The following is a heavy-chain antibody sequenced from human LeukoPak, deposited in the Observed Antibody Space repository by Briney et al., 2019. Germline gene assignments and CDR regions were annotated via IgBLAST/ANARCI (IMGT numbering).Heavy chain of an antibody. J-gene: IGHJ4*02. D-gene: IGHD3-22*01. CDR3: ARDLESGYFDY. CDR1: GFTFSSYA. V-gene: IGHV3-30-3*01. Sequence: GGSLRLSCAASGFTFSSYAMPWVRQAPGKGLEWVAVISYDGSNKYYADSVKGRFTISRDNSKSTLYLQMNSLRAEDTAVYYCARDLESGYFDYWGQGTLVTVSS. CDR2: ISYDGSNK.